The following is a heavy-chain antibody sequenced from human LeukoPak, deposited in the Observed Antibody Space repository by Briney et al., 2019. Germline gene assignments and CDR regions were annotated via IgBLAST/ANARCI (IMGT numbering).Heavy chain of an antibody. Sequence: GGSLRLSCVASGFTFSNHWMNWLRLAPGKGLEWVANIKPDGSEKNYVDSVKGRFTISRDNAKNSLYLQMNSLRAEDTAVYYCAREEGGNYFDAWGQGTLVTVSS. CDR2: IKPDGSEK. CDR3: AREEGGNYFDA. V-gene: IGHV3-7*01. J-gene: IGHJ4*02. CDR1: GFTFSNHW. D-gene: IGHD1-26*01.